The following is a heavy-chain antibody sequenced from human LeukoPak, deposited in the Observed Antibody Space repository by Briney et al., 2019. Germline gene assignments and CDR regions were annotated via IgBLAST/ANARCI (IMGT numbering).Heavy chain of an antibody. D-gene: IGHD6-13*01. Sequence: PSETLSLTCTVSGGSISSSSYYWGWIRQPPGKGLEWIGSIYYSGSTYYNPSLKSRVTISVDTSKNQFSLKLSSVTAADTAVYYCARRMPAATDDYWGQGTLVTVSS. CDR3: ARRMPAATDDY. J-gene: IGHJ4*02. CDR2: IYYSGST. V-gene: IGHV4-39*01. CDR1: GGSISSSSYY.